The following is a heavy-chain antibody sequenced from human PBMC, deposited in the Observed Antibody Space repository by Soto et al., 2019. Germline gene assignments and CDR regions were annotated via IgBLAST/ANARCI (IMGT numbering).Heavy chain of an antibody. CDR3: ARVGLRAYDSSGYHRNGPWFDP. CDR2: IYYSGST. V-gene: IGHV4-59*01. Sequence: PSETLSLTCTVSGCSISSYYWSWIRQPPGQGLEWIGYIYYSGSTNYNPSLKSRVTISVDTSKNQFSLKLSSVTAADTAVYYCARVGLRAYDSSGYHRNGPWFDPWGQGTLVTVS. CDR1: GCSISSYY. J-gene: IGHJ5*02. D-gene: IGHD3-22*01.